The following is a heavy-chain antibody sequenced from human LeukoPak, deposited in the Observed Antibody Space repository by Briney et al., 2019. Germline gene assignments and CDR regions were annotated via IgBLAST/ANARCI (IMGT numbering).Heavy chain of an antibody. Sequence: GESLKISCKVSGYGFTTYWIGWVRQMPGKGLEWMGIIYPFDSDTRYSPSFQGQVTISADKSISTAYLQWSSLKASDTAMYYCARFNSDHSDYWGQGNLVTVSS. CDR3: ARFNSDHSDY. CDR2: IYPFDSDT. CDR1: GYGFTTYW. D-gene: IGHD2-21*01. V-gene: IGHV5-51*01. J-gene: IGHJ4*02.